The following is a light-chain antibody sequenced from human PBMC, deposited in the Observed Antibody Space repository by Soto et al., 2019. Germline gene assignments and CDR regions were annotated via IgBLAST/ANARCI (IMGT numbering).Light chain of an antibody. Sequence: DIQMTQPPSTLSASVGDRVTITCRASQSISSWLAWYQQKPGTAPKLLIYKASSLERGVPSRFSGIRSGTEFTLSVSSLQPDDFATYYCQQYNDSFPYTFGQGTRLEIK. J-gene: IGKJ5*01. CDR2: KAS. CDR3: QQYNDSFPYT. CDR1: QSISSW. V-gene: IGKV1-5*03.